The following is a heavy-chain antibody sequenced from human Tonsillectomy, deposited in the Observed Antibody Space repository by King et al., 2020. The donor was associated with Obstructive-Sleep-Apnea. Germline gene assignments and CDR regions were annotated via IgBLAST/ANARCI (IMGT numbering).Heavy chain of an antibody. V-gene: IGHV4-4*02. CDR3: ARKGYYSLHFDY. J-gene: IGHJ4*02. CDR1: GGSISSNNW. CDR2: IYHIGSA. Sequence: QLQESGPGLVKPSGTLSLTCAVSGGSISSNNWWSWVRQPPGKGLEWIGEIYHIGSANLNPSLKSRVTISVDKSKNQFSLKVNSVTAADTAVYYCARKGYYSLHFDYWGQGTLVTVSS. D-gene: IGHD3-10*01.